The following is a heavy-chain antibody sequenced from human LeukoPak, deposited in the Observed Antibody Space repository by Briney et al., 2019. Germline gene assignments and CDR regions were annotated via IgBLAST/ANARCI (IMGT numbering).Heavy chain of an antibody. CDR3: AKGGFIVVVPGSVPGDY. D-gene: IGHD2-2*01. CDR1: GFTFSNAW. Sequence: GGSLRLSCAASGFTFSNAWMSWARQAPGTGLEWVGRIKSKTDGGTTDYAAPVKGRFTISRDNSKNTLYLQMNSLRVEDTAVYYCAKGGFIVVVPGSVPGDYWGQGSLVTVSS. CDR2: IKSKTDGGTT. J-gene: IGHJ4*02. V-gene: IGHV3-15*01.